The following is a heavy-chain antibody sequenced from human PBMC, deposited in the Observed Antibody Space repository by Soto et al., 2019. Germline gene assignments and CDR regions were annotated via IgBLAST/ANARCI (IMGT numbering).Heavy chain of an antibody. CDR2: INPKSGGT. V-gene: IGHV1-2*04. Sequence: QVQLVQSGAEVKKPGASVKVSCKASGYSFTDYHIHWVRQAPGQGLEWLGRINPKSGGTSTAQKVQGWVTMTTETSISTASMELTRLTSDETAIYYCARGDSTDCSNGVCSFFYNHDMDVWGQGTTVTVSS. D-gene: IGHD2-8*01. J-gene: IGHJ6*02. CDR1: GYSFTDYH. CDR3: ARGDSTDCSNGVCSFFYNHDMDV.